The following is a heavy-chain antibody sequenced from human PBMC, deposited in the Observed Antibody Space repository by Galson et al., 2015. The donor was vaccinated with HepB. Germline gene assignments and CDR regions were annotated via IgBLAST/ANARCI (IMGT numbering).Heavy chain of an antibody. Sequence: SLRLSCAASGFTFSSYAMSWVRQAPGKGLEWVSAISGSGGSTYYADSVKGRFTISRDNSKNTLYLQMNSLRAEDTAVYYCAKDSVRLTMMPRNFDYWGQGTLVTVSS. CDR1: GFTFSSYA. J-gene: IGHJ4*02. D-gene: IGHD3-22*01. V-gene: IGHV3-23*01. CDR3: AKDSVRLTMMPRNFDY. CDR2: ISGSGGST.